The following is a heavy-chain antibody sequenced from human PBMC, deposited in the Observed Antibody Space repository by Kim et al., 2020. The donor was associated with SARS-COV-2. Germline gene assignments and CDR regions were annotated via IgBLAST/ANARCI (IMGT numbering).Heavy chain of an antibody. D-gene: IGHD2-2*01. Sequence: GGSLRLSCAASGFTFSDYYMSWIRQAPGKGLEWVSYISSSSSYTNYADSVKGRFTISRDNAKNSLYLQMNSLRAEDTAVYYCARVTYCSSTSCYGNWFDPWGQGTLVTVSS. CDR2: ISSSSSYT. J-gene: IGHJ5*02. CDR3: ARVTYCSSTSCYGNWFDP. V-gene: IGHV3-11*06. CDR1: GFTFSDYY.